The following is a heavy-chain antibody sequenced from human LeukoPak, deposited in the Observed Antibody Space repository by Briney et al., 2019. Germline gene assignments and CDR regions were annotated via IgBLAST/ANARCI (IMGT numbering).Heavy chain of an antibody. CDR3: ARDPIYSTGSGWYSATY. CDR1: GGSISSGGYY. D-gene: IGHD6-19*01. J-gene: IGHJ4*02. Sequence: SETLSLTCTVSGGSISSGGYYWSWIRQHPGKGLEWIGYIYYSGSTYYNPSLKSPVTISIDTSKNQFSLKLYSVTAADTAVFYCARDPIYSTGSGWYSATYWGQGTLVTVSS. CDR2: IYYSGST. V-gene: IGHV4-31*01.